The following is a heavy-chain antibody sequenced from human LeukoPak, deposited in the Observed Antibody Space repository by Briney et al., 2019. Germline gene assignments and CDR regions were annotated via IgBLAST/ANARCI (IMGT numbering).Heavy chain of an antibody. Sequence: ASVKVSCKTSGYTFTSYHMHWVRQAPGQGLEWVAIIKSTGDTTVYAQKFQGRVTVTRDTSTSTVYMDLSSLSSEDTAVYYCVREDAHTYYFDFWGPGTLVNVSS. J-gene: IGHJ4*02. CDR3: VREDAHTYYFDF. CDR1: GYTFTSYH. CDR2: IKSTGDTT. D-gene: IGHD2-2*01. V-gene: IGHV1-46*01.